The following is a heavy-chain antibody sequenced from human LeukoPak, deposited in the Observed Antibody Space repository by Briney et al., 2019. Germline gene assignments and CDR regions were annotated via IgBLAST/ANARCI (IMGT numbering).Heavy chain of an antibody. V-gene: IGHV3-74*01. CDR1: GFTFSNYW. CDR2: ISSDGNNI. CDR3: AKDHESDGYPCLDH. D-gene: IGHD3-22*01. J-gene: IGHJ4*02. Sequence: PGGSLRLSCAASGFTFSNYWMHWVRQVPGKGLVWVSRISSDGNNIQYADSVKGRFTISRDNAKNTLYLQMNSLRVEDTAVYYCAKDHESDGYPCLDHWGLGTLVTVSS.